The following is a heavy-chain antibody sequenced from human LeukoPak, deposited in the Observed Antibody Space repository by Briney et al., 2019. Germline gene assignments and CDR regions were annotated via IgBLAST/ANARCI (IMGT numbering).Heavy chain of an antibody. V-gene: IGHV3-30*18. D-gene: IGHD2-2*01. CDR2: ISYDGSNK. CDR1: GFTFSSYG. CDR3: AKDDASSDAFDI. J-gene: IGHJ3*02. Sequence: GGSLRLSCAASGFTFSSYGMHWVRQAPGKGLEWXXVISYDGSNKYYADSVXGRFTISRDNSKNTLYLQMNSLRAEDTAVYYCAKDDASSDAFDIWGQGTMVTVSS.